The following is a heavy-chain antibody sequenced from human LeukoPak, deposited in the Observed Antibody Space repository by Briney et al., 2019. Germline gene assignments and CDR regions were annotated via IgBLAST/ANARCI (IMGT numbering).Heavy chain of an antibody. D-gene: IGHD3-3*01. J-gene: IGHJ4*02. V-gene: IGHV4-31*03. Sequence: SQTLSLTCTVSGGSISSGGYYWSWIRQHPGKGLEWIGYIYYSGSTYYNPSLKSRVTISVDTSKNQFSLKLSSVTAADTAVYYCARGDIRFLEWFPGYWGQGTLVTVSS. CDR1: GGSISSGGYY. CDR2: IYYSGST. CDR3: ARGDIRFLEWFPGY.